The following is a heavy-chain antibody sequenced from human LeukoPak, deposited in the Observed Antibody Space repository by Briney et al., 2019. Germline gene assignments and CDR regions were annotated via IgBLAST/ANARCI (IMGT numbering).Heavy chain of an antibody. D-gene: IGHD4-17*01. CDR3: ARTTWYGDYDAFDI. Sequence: SQTLSLTCTVSGGSISSGGYYWSWIRQHPGKGLEWIGYIYYSGSTYYNPSLKSRVTISVDTSKNQFSLKLSSVTAADTAVYYCARTTWYGDYDAFDIWGQGTMVTVSS. J-gene: IGHJ3*02. CDR1: GGSISSGGYY. CDR2: IYYSGST. V-gene: IGHV4-31*03.